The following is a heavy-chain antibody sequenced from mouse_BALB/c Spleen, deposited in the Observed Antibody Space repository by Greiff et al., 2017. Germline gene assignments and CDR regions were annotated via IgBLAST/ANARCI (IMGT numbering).Heavy chain of an antibody. J-gene: IGHJ3*01. D-gene: IGHD2-4*01. CDR2: IDPETGGT. V-gene: IGHV1-15*01. CDR3: TRGLRRFAY. Sequence: QVQLQQSGAELAKPGASVKMSCKASGYTFTDYEMHWVKQTPVHGLEWIGAIDPETGGTAYNQKFKGKATLTADKSSSTAYMELRSLTSEDSAVYYCTRGLRRFAYWGQGTLVTVSA. CDR1: GYTFTDYE.